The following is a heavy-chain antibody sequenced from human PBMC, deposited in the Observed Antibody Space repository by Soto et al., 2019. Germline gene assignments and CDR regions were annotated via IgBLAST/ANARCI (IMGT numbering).Heavy chain of an antibody. CDR3: ARREYSEWFLDY. CDR1: GFTFSSYW. D-gene: IGHD3-9*01. Sequence: SLRVSCAASGFTFSSYWMHWVRQVPGKGLVWISRISNDGRTTSYADSVKGRFTTSRDNSKNMLYLQMNSLRDEDTAVYYCARREYSEWFLDYWGQGALVTVSS. V-gene: IGHV3-74*01. J-gene: IGHJ4*02. CDR2: ISNDGRTT.